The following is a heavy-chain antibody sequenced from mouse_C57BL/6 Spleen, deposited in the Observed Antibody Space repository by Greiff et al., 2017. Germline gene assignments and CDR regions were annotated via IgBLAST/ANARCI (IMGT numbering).Heavy chain of an antibody. V-gene: IGHV5-17*01. J-gene: IGHJ3*01. Sequence: EVKLVESGGGLVKPGGSLKLSCAASGFTFSDYGMHWVRQAPEKGLEWVAYISSGSSTIYYADTVKGRFTISRDNAKNTLFLQMTSLRSEDTAMYYCARHKMRDGPDWFAYWGQGTLVTVSA. CDR2: ISSGSSTI. D-gene: IGHD2-3*01. CDR3: ARHKMRDGPDWFAY. CDR1: GFTFSDYG.